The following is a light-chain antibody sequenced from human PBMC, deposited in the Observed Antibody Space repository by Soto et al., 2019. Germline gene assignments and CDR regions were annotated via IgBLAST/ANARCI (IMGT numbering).Light chain of an antibody. Sequence: ESVLTQSPGTLSLSPGDRATRSCRASDSVSSSYLAWLQQKSGQSPMFLIYGASSWATGIQYRLSGSGSGTDLPLTLIRLEPEDFAVYYCQQYESSTITYGQGTRLEI. J-gene: IGKJ5*01. CDR1: DSVSSSY. CDR2: GAS. CDR3: QQYESSTIT. V-gene: IGKV3-20*01.